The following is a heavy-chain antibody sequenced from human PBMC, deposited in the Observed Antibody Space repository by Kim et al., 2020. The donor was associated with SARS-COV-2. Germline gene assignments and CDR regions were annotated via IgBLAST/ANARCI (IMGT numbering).Heavy chain of an antibody. Sequence: SVKVSCKASGGTFSSYAISWVRQAPGQGLEWMGGIIPIFGTANYAQKFQGRVTITADESTSTAYMELSSLRSEDTAVYYYARALWFGELLYAFDIWGQGTMVTVSS. V-gene: IGHV1-69*13. CDR2: IIPIFGTA. D-gene: IGHD3-10*01. CDR3: ARALWFGELLYAFDI. J-gene: IGHJ3*02. CDR1: GGTFSSYA.